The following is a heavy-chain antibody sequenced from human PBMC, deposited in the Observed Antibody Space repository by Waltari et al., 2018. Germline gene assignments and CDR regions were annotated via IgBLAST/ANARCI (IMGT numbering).Heavy chain of an antibody. Sequence: VQLVESGGGLVKPGGSLRLSCAASGFTCINAWVNWVRQAPGKGLEWVGEINHSGSTNYNPSLKSRVTISVDTSKNQFSLKLSSVTAADTAVYYCARWSMVSSFDYWGQGTLVTVSS. V-gene: IGHV4-4*02. J-gene: IGHJ4*02. CDR1: GFTCINAW. CDR3: ARWSMVSSFDY. D-gene: IGHD3-10*01. CDR2: INHSGST.